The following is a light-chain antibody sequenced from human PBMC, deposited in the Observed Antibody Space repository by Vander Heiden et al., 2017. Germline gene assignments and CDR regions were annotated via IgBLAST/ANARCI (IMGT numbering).Light chain of an antibody. CDR2: RNN. CDR1: SSNTGSNH. Sequence: QSVLTQPPSASGTPGQRVTTSCSGSSSNTGSNHVYWYLQFPGTAPKLLIYRNNQRPSGVPERFSGSKSGTSASLAISVLRSEDEADYYCAAWDDSLSGRVFGGGTKLTVL. CDR3: AAWDDSLSGRV. V-gene: IGLV1-47*01. J-gene: IGLJ3*02.